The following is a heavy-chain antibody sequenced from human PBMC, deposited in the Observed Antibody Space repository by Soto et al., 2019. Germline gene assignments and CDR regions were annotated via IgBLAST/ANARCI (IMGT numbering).Heavy chain of an antibody. V-gene: IGHV1-69*13. D-gene: IGHD3-22*01. Sequence: SVKVSCKASGGTFSSYAISWVRQAPGQGLEWMGGIIPIFGTANYAQKFQGRVTITADESTSTAYMELSSLRSEDTAVYYCERVWGVNMIVVGPFDIWGQGTMVTVSS. CDR1: GGTFSSYA. CDR2: IIPIFGTA. CDR3: ERVWGVNMIVVGPFDI. J-gene: IGHJ3*02.